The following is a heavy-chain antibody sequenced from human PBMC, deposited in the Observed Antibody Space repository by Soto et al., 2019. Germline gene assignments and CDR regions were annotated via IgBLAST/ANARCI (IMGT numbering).Heavy chain of an antibody. Sequence: QVQLVQSGAEVKKPGSSVKVSCKASGGTFSSYAISWVRQAPGQGLEWMGGIIPIFGTANYAQKFQGRVTITEDESTSEAYVELSSLRSEDTAVYYCARDRRPYTAMVTPTGDYWGQGTLVTVSS. CDR1: GGTFSSYA. D-gene: IGHD5-18*01. CDR2: IIPIFGTA. V-gene: IGHV1-69*12. J-gene: IGHJ4*02. CDR3: ARDRRPYTAMVTPTGDY.